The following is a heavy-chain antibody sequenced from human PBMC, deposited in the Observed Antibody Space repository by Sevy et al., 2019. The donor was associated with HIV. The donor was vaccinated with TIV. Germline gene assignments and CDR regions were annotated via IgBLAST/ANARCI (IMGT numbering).Heavy chain of an antibody. D-gene: IGHD4-17*01. CDR3: ARHDYGDKVDWYFDL. Sequence: GGSLRLSCAASGFTVSSNYMSWVRQAPGKGLEWVSVIYSGGSTYYADSVKGRFTISRDNSKNTLYLQMNSLRAEDTAVYYCARHDYGDKVDWYFDLWGRGTLVTVSS. CDR2: IYSGGST. J-gene: IGHJ2*01. V-gene: IGHV3-53*01. CDR1: GFTVSSNY.